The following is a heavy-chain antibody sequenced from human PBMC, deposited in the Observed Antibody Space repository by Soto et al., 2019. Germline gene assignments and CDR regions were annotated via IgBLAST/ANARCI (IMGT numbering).Heavy chain of an antibody. V-gene: IGHV4-59*01. CDR2: IYYSGST. CDR1: GAYISSNC. Sequence: SETLSLTCSVSGAYISSNCWSWIRQPPGKGLEWIGYIYYSGSTNYNPSLKSRVTISVDTSKNHFSLKLSSVTATDTAVYYCARAYGDYVFDFWGQGTLVTVSS. CDR3: ARAYGDYVFDF. J-gene: IGHJ4*02. D-gene: IGHD4-17*01.